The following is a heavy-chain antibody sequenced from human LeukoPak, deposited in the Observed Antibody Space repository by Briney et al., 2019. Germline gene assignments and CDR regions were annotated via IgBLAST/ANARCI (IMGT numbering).Heavy chain of an antibody. V-gene: IGHV4-39*01. D-gene: IGHD1-26*01. Sequence: SETLSLTCTVSGGSISSSSYYWGWIRQPPGKGLEWIGEINHSGSTNYNPSLKSRVTISVDTSKNQFSLKLSSVTAADTAVYYCARHRGSKGSYYVRPFDYWGQGTLVTVSS. CDR2: INHSGST. CDR1: GGSISSSSYY. CDR3: ARHRGSKGSYYVRPFDY. J-gene: IGHJ4*02.